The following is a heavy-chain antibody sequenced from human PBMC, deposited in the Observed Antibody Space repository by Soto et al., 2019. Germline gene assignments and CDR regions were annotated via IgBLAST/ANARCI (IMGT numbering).Heavy chain of an antibody. CDR2: ITSTSSAI. J-gene: IGHJ4*02. CDR1: GFPFSFYS. D-gene: IGHD5-18*01. CDR3: ARDFRIQLWLLSHFDY. Sequence: GGSLRLSCAASGFPFSFYSMDWVRQAPGKGLEWISYITSTSSAINYADSVRGRFTISRDNAMRSLFLHMNSLRDEDTAVYYCARDFRIQLWLLSHFDYWGQGTLVTVPQ. V-gene: IGHV3-48*02.